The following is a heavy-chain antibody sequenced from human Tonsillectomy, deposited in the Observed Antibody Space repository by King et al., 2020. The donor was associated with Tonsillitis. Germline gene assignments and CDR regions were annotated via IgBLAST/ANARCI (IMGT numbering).Heavy chain of an antibody. Sequence: QLVQSGAEVKKPGESLRISCKGSGYSFTSYWISWVRQMPGKGLEWMGRIDPSDSYTNYSPSFQGHVTIPADKSISTAYLQWSSLKASDTAMYYCARRRGKGVLVVAPENEDLYYYYYGMDVWGQGTTVTVSS. D-gene: IGHD2-15*01. CDR1: GYSFTSYW. J-gene: IGHJ6*02. V-gene: IGHV5-10-1*03. CDR2: IDPSDSYT. CDR3: ARRRGKGVLVVAPENEDLYYYYYGMDV.